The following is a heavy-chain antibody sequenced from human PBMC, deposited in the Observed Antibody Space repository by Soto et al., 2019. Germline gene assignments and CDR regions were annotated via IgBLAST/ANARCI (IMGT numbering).Heavy chain of an antibody. V-gene: IGHV3-30*18. CDR2: ISYDGSNK. CDR3: AKDYYSSSWYGGVLDY. J-gene: IGHJ4*02. D-gene: IGHD6-13*01. Sequence: QVQLVESGGGVVQPGRSLRLSCAASGFTFSSYGMHWVRQAPGKGLEWVAVISYDGSNKYYADSVKGRFTISRDNSKNTLYLQMNSLRAEETAVYYCAKDYYSSSWYGGVLDYWGQGTLVTVSS. CDR1: GFTFSSYG.